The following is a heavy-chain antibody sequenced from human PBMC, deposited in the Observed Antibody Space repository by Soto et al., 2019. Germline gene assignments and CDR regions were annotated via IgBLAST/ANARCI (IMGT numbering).Heavy chain of an antibody. CDR3: AKETVDYGDYDDY. CDR2: ISGSGGST. D-gene: IGHD4-17*01. CDR1: GFTFSSYA. Sequence: PGRSLRLSCAASGFTFSSYAMSWVLQAPGKGLEWVSAISGSGGSTYYADSVKGRFTISRDNSKNTLYLQMNSLRAEDTAVYYCAKETVDYGDYDDYWGQGTLVTSPQ. V-gene: IGHV3-23*01. J-gene: IGHJ4*02.